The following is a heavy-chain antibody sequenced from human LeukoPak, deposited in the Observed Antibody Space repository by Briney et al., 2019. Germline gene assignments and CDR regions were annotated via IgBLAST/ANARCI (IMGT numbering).Heavy chain of an antibody. CDR2: IKSEPDGGTT. J-gene: IGHJ4*02. D-gene: IGHD5-18*01. Sequence: GGSLRLSCAGSGFTFSNAWMSCVRQAPGKGLEWVGRIKSEPDGGTTDYAAPVKGKFTISRDDSKNTLYLQMNSLRAEDTALYYCTTDDRGYSYAPRYWGQGTLVTVSS. CDR1: GFTFSNAW. CDR3: TTDDRGYSYAPRY. V-gene: IGHV3-15*01.